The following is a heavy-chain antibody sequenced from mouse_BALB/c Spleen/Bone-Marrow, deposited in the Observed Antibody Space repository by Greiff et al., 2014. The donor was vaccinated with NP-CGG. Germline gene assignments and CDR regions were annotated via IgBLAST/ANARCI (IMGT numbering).Heavy chain of an antibody. CDR1: EYEFPSHD. V-gene: IGHV5-2*03. Sequence: EVMLVESGGGLVQPGESLKLSCESDEYEFPSHDMSWVRKTPEKRLELVAAINSVGGSTYYPDTMERRFIISRDNTKKTLYLQMSSLRSEDTALYYCARHRYDYDGAMDYWGQGTSVTVSS. J-gene: IGHJ4*01. D-gene: IGHD2-4*01. CDR3: ARHRYDYDGAMDY. CDR2: INSVGGST.